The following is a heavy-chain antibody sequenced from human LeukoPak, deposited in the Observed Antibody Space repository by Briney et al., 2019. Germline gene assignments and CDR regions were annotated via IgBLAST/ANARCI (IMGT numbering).Heavy chain of an antibody. CDR1: GYTFTSYG. CDR3: ARVVWRGGNARGADY. V-gene: IGHV1-18*01. Sequence: ASVKVSCKASGYTFTSYGISWVRQAPGQGLEWMGWTSAYNGNTNYAQKLQGRVTMTTDTSTSTAYMELRSLRSDDTAVYYCARVVWRGGNARGADYWGQGTLVTVSS. CDR2: TSAYNGNT. D-gene: IGHD4-23*01. J-gene: IGHJ4*02.